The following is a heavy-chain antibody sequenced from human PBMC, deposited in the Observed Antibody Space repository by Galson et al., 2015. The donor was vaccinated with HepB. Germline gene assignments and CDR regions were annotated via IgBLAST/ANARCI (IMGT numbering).Heavy chain of an antibody. CDR3: AKDLSYYGSGSHGY. D-gene: IGHD3-10*01. Sequence: SLRLSCAASGFTFSSYAMSWVRQAPGKGLEWVSAISGSGGSTYYADSVKGRFTISRDNSKNTLYLQMNSLRAEDTAVYYCAKDLSYYGSGSHGYWGQGTLVTVSS. V-gene: IGHV3-23*01. CDR1: GFTFSSYA. CDR2: ISGSGGST. J-gene: IGHJ4*02.